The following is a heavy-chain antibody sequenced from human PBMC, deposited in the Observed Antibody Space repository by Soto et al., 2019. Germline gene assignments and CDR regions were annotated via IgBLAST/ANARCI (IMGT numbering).Heavy chain of an antibody. CDR1: GFTFSNAW. J-gene: IGHJ6*02. Sequence: GSLRLSCAASGFTFSNAWMSWVRQAPGKGLEWVGRIKSKTDGGTTDYAAPVKGRFTISRDDSKNTLYLQMNSLKTEDTAVYYCTTDYYYDSSGGNYYGMDVWGQGTTVTVSS. CDR3: TTDYYYDSSGGNYYGMDV. CDR2: IKSKTDGGTT. V-gene: IGHV3-15*01. D-gene: IGHD3-22*01.